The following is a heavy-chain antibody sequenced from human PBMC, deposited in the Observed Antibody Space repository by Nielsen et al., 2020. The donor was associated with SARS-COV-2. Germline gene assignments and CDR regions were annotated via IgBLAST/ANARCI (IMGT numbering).Heavy chain of an antibody. CDR1: GGSISSSSYY. V-gene: IGHV4-39*01. J-gene: IGHJ4*02. D-gene: IGHD3-10*01. CDR2: IYYSGST. CDR3: AKYYGSGTDYFDF. Sequence: SETLSLTCTVSGGSISSSSYYWGWIRQPPGKGLEWIGSIYYSGSTYYNPSLKSRVTISVDTSKNQFSLKLSSVTAADTAVYYCAKYYGSGTDYFDFWGQGTLVTVSS.